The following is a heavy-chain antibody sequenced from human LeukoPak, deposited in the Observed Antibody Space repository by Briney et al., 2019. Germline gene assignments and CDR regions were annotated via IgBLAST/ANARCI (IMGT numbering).Heavy chain of an antibody. CDR1: GGSISSYY. V-gene: IGHV4-59*01. J-gene: IGHJ6*02. CDR3: ARDGGSGNGMDV. Sequence: PSETLSLTCTVSGGSISSYYWSWIQQPPGKGLEWIGYIYYSGSTNYNPSLKSRVTISVDTSKNQFSLKLSSVTAADTAVYYCARDGGSGNGMDVWGQGTTVTVSS. D-gene: IGHD3-10*01. CDR2: IYYSGST.